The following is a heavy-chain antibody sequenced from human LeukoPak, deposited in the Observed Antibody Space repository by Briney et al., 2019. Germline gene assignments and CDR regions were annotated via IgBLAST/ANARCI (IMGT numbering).Heavy chain of an antibody. CDR2: IRSKAYGGTT. CDR1: GFTFGDYA. J-gene: IGHJ4*02. Sequence: QTGGSLRLSCTASGFTFGDYAMSWVRQAPGKGLEWVGFIRSKAYGGTTEYAASVKGRFTISRDDSKSIAYLQMNSLKTEDTAVYYCAKDGRGYSGYDWFDYFDYWGQGTLVTVSS. V-gene: IGHV3-49*04. D-gene: IGHD5-12*01. CDR3: AKDGRGYSGYDWFDYFDY.